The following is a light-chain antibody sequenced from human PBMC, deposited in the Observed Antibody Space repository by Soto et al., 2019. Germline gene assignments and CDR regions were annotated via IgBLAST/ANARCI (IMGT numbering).Light chain of an antibody. CDR3: QQRYNWPYT. Sequence: EIVLTQSPATLSLSPGESATLSCRASQSVSSYLAWFQQKPGQPPRLLIYDASNRATGIPARLSGSGSGTDFTLTISSLEPEDLAVYYCQQRYNWPYTFGQGTKLEIK. CDR1: QSVSSY. CDR2: DAS. J-gene: IGKJ2*01. V-gene: IGKV3-11*01.